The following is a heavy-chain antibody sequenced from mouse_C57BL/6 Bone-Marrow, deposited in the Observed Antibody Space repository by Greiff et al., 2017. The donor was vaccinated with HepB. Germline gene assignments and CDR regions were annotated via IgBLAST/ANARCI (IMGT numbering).Heavy chain of an antibody. CDR3: ARHEATIVTTCAY. CDR2: INSDGGST. Sequence: EVKVVESGGGLVQPGESLKLSCESNEYEFPSHDMSWVHKTPEKRLELVAAINSDGGSTYYPDTMERRFIISRDNTKKTLYLQMSSLRSEDPALYYCARHEATIVTTCAYWGQGTLVTVSA. V-gene: IGHV5-2*01. D-gene: IGHD2-5*01. CDR1: EYEFPSHD. J-gene: IGHJ3*01.